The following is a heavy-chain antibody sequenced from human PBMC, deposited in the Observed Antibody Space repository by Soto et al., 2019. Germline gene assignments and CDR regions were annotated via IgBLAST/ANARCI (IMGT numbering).Heavy chain of an antibody. CDR1: GGTFSSYA. Sequence: SVKVSCKASGGTFSSYAISWVRQAPGQGLEWMGGIIPIFGTANYAQKFQGRVTITADESTSTAYMELSSLRSEDTAVYYCARDLIVGATRGHPFDYWGQGTLVTVST. CDR3: ARDLIVGATRGHPFDY. V-gene: IGHV1-69*13. CDR2: IIPIFGTA. D-gene: IGHD1-26*01. J-gene: IGHJ4*02.